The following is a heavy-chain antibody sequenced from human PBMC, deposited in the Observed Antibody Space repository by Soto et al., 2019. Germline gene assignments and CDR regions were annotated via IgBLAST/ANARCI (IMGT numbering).Heavy chain of an antibody. CDR2: ISPDSGKT. J-gene: IGHJ6*03. Sequence: QAYLEQSGAEVKKPGASVKVSCKASGYSLTDNGITWVRQASGQGLEYVGWISPDSGKTDYAQKFQGRVTMTRDTSINTVYMELSSLRSDDTAVYYCARVYGYYYYYMDVWAKGPRSPSP. V-gene: IGHV1-8*01. CDR3: ARVYGYYYYYMDV. CDR1: GYSLTDNG. D-gene: IGHD2-8*01.